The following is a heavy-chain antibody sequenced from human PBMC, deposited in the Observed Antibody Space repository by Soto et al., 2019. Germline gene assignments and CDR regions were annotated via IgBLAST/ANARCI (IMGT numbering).Heavy chain of an antibody. Sequence: LGASLKISCKGSGYSFTSYWISWVRQMPGKGLEWMGRIDPSDSYTNYSPSFQGHVTISADKSISTAYLQWSSLKASDTAMYYCASPHCIGGSCYYYGMDVSGQGITVTVSS. J-gene: IGHJ6*02. V-gene: IGHV5-10-1*01. CDR3: ASPHCIGGSCYYYGMDV. CDR1: GYSFTSYW. CDR2: IDPSDSYT. D-gene: IGHD2-15*01.